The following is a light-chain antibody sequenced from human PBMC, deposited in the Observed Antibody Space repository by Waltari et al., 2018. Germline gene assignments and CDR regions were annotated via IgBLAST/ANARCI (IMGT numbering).Light chain of an antibody. CDR2: WAS. CDR3: QQYYSTPLFT. J-gene: IGKJ3*01. CDR1: QSVLYSSNNKNY. V-gene: IGKV4-1*01. Sequence: DIVMTQSPDSLAVSLGERATNNCKSSQSVLYSSNNKNYLAWYQQKPGQPPKLLIYWASTRESGVPDRFSGSGSGTDFTLTISSLQAEDVAVYYCQQYYSTPLFTFGPGTKVDIK.